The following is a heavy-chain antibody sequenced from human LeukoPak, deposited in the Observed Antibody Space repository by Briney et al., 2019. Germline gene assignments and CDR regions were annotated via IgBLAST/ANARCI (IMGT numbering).Heavy chain of an antibody. CDR2: ISNDGTNE. CDR1: GFTFSSYA. V-gene: IGHV3-30*04. CDR3: AVDYGDYIDAFDI. J-gene: IGHJ3*02. D-gene: IGHD4-17*01. Sequence: PGGSLRLSSAASGFTFSSYAMHWVRQAPGKGLEWVAVISNDGTNEYYADSMKGRFTISRDNSKNTLYLQMNSLTGGDTAVYYCAVDYGDYIDAFDIWGQGTMVTVSS.